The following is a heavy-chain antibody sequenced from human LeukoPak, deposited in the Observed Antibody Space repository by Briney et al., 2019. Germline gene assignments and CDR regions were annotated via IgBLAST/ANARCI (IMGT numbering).Heavy chain of an antibody. CDR2: IYYSGST. Sequence: PSETLSLTCTVSGGSISSSSYYWGWIRQPPGKGLEWIGSIYYSGSTYYNPSLKSRVTISVDTSKNLFSLNLTFVTAADTAVWQCAGDVAIVVVLDRRYWYNFLALDVWGQGTTVTVSS. V-gene: IGHV4-39*07. CDR1: GGSISSSSYY. CDR3: AGDVAIVVVLDRRYWYNFLALDV. J-gene: IGHJ6*02. D-gene: IGHD2-21*01.